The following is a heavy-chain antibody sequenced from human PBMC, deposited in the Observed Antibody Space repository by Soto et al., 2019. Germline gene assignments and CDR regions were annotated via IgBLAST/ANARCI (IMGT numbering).Heavy chain of an antibody. D-gene: IGHD3-3*01. Sequence: QVQLVESGGGVVQPGRSLRLSCAASGFPFGTYGMHWVRQAPGKGLEWVAVIWHDGSTEYYAVSVEGRFTISRDNSKHALHLQMNGLRADDPAVYYCARARAGFLESFDVWGRGTLVTVSP. V-gene: IGHV3-33*01. CDR2: IWHDGSTE. CDR1: GFPFGTYG. J-gene: IGHJ4*02. CDR3: ARARAGFLESFDV.